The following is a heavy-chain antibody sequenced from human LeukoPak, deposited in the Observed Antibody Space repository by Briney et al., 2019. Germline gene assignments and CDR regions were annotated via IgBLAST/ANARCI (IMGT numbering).Heavy chain of an antibody. J-gene: IGHJ6*02. CDR3: AREALLLERYGMDV. Sequence: ASVKVSCKASGYTFTGYYMHWVRQAPGQGLEWMGWISPNSGGTNYAQKFQGRVTMTRDTSISTAYMELSRLRSDDTAVYYCAREALLLERYGMDVWGQGTTATVSS. CDR2: ISPNSGGT. V-gene: IGHV1-2*02. CDR1: GYTFTGYY.